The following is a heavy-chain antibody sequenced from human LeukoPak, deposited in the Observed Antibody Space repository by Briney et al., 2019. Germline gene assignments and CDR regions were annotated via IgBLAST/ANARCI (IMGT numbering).Heavy chain of an antibody. J-gene: IGHJ3*02. Sequence: GGSLRLSCAASGFTFSNYWISWVRQAPGKGLEWVANIKQDGSEKYYVDSVKGRFTISRDNAKSSLYLQMDSLRAEDTAVYYCARGEFHLPFDIWGQGTMVTLSS. CDR1: GFTFSNYW. CDR2: IKQDGSEK. V-gene: IGHV3-7*04. D-gene: IGHD3-10*01. CDR3: ARGEFHLPFDI.